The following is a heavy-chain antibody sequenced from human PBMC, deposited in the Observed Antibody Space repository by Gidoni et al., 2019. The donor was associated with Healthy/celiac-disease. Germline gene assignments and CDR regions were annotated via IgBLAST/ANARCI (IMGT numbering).Heavy chain of an antibody. CDR2: IRSKAYGGKT. D-gene: IGHD3-3*01. CDR3: TRAGLRFAQGKDFDY. J-gene: IGHJ4*02. V-gene: IGHV3-49*05. Sequence: EVQLVESGGGLVKPGRSLRLSCTASGFTFGDYAMSWFRQAPGKGLEWVGFIRSKAYGGKTEYAASVKGRFTISRDDSKSIAYLQMNSLKTEDTAVYYCTRAGLRFAQGKDFDYWGQGTLVTVSS. CDR1: GFTFGDYA.